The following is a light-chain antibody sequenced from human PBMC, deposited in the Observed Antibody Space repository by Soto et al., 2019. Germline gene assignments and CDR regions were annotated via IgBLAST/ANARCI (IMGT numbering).Light chain of an antibody. V-gene: IGKV3-20*01. J-gene: IGKJ4*01. Sequence: EIVLTQSPGTLSLSPGERATLSCRARQSVRYTFLACYQQKPGQPPRLLIHDAFSRATGIPDRFSGSGSGTDLTLSISSLEPEDWAVYYCQQYGISPLSFGGGTKVEIK. CDR2: DAF. CDR3: QQYGISPLS. CDR1: QSVRYTF.